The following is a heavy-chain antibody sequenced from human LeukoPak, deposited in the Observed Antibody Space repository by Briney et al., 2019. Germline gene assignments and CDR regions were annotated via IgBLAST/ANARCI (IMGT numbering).Heavy chain of an antibody. CDR2: ISHSGST. J-gene: IGHJ4*02. V-gene: IGHV4-34*01. CDR3: ARVTISGTTWEYFDY. CDR1: GGSFYGYH. Sequence: SDTLSLTCAVSGGSFYGYHWSWIRQPPGKGLEWIGEISHSGSTNYNPSLKSRVTLSVDTSKNQFSLNLHFVTAADTSVYYCARVTISGTTWEYFDYWGQGTLVTVSS. D-gene: IGHD1-7*01.